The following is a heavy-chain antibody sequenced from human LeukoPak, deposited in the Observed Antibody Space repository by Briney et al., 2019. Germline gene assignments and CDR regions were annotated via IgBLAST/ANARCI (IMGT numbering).Heavy chain of an antibody. CDR2: IKQDGSEE. CDR1: EFRFGMDW. CDR3: ATLDSTKSVF. V-gene: IGHV3-7*01. Sequence: PGGSLDPTVVAPEFRFGMDWISGVGQAPGKGLGWVACIKQDGSEEVYEGLVRGRFTFPVDNGKKSLYLQMSSLSAEDTGRYYCATLDSTKSVFWGRGTAVTVSS. J-gene: IGHJ1*01. D-gene: IGHD2-2*01.